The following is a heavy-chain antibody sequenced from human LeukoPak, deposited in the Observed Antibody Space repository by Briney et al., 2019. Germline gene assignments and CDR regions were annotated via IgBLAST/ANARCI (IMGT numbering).Heavy chain of an antibody. V-gene: IGHV3-48*01. D-gene: IGHD6-19*01. J-gene: IGHJ4*02. CDR2: ISSSSSTI. Sequence: GGSLRLSCAASGFTFSSYSMNWVRQAPGKGLEWVSYISSSSSTIYYADSVKGRFTISRDNAKNSLYLQMNSLRAGDTAVYYCARGDCIAVAGTGFDYWGQGTLVTVSS. CDR3: ARGDCIAVAGTGFDY. CDR1: GFTFSSYS.